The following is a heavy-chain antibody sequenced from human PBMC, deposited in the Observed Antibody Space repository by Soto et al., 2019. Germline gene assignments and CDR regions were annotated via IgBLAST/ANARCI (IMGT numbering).Heavy chain of an antibody. V-gene: IGHV4-34*01. CDR2: INHGGST. CDR1: GGSFSGYY. D-gene: IGHD6-6*01. Sequence: SETLSLTCAVYGGSFSGYYWSWIRQPPGKGLEWIGEINHGGSTNYNPSLKSRVTISVDTSKNQFSLKLSSVTAADTAVYYCSRGTSIPASGDYWGQGTLVTVSS. J-gene: IGHJ4*01. CDR3: SRGTSIPASGDY.